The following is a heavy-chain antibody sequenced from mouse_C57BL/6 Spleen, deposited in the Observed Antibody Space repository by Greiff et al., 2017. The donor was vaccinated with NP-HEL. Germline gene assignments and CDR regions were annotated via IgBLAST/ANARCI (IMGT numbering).Heavy chain of an antibody. D-gene: IGHD1-1*01. CDR3: ARGGSSYWYFDV. J-gene: IGHJ1*03. CDR2: ISSGSSTI. CDR1: GFTFSDYG. Sequence: EVKLVESGGGLVKPGGSLKLSCAASGFTFSDYGMHWVRQAPEKGLEWVAYISSGSSTIYYADKVKGRFTISRDNAKNTLFLQMTSLRSEDTAMYYCARGGSSYWYFDVWGTGTTVTVSS. V-gene: IGHV5-17*01.